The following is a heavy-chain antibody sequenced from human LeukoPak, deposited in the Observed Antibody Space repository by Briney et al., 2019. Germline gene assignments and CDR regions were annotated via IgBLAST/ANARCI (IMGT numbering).Heavy chain of an antibody. CDR3: ASFTFGGVIAKDEQKDY. Sequence: PSETLSLTCAVYGGSFSGYYWSWIRLPPGKGLEWIGEINHSGSTNYNPSLKSRVTISVDTSKNQFSLKLSSVTAADTAVYYCASFTFGGVIAKDEQKDYWGQGTLVTVSS. CDR2: INHSGST. CDR1: GGSFSGYY. V-gene: IGHV4-34*01. J-gene: IGHJ4*02. D-gene: IGHD3-16*02.